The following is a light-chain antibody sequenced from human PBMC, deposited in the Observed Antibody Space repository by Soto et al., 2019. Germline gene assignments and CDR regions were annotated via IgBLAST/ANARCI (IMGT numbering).Light chain of an antibody. CDR1: QLVNNY. V-gene: IGKV3-11*01. CDR2: DLF. CDR3: QRRNDWPT. J-gene: IGKJ1*01. Sequence: EIVLTQSPATLSLSPGERSTRSGMAIQLVNNYLAWYQPTPVQSPSLLIYDLFNSATFIPAIFIGICSWTDFPLTIRSLEPEDVADYFCQRRNDWPTVGQGTKVEIK.